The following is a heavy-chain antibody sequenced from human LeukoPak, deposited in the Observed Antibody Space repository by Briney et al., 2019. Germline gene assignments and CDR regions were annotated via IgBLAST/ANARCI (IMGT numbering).Heavy chain of an antibody. CDR1: GYTFTSYG. V-gene: IGHV1-18*01. J-gene: IGHJ6*03. CDR2: ISAYNGNT. Sequence: ASVKVSCKASGYTFTSYGISWVRQAPGQGLEWMGWISAYNGNTNYAQKLQGRVTMTTDTSTSTAYMELRSLRSDDTAVYYCARVGLDTAMVWGYYYYMDVWGKGTTVTVSS. D-gene: IGHD5-18*01. CDR3: ARVGLDTAMVWGYYYYMDV.